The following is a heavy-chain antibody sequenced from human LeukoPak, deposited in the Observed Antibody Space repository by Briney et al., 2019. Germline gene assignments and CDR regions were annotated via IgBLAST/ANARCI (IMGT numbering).Heavy chain of an antibody. CDR2: IYPRDGST. J-gene: IGHJ4*02. CDR3: ARDQEGFDY. V-gene: IGHV1-46*01. CDR1: GYTFTSNY. Sequence: ASVKVSCKASGYTFTSNYIHWVRQAPGQGLEWMGMIYPRDGSTSYAQKFQGRVTVTRDTSTSTVHMELSGLRSEDTSVYYCARDQEGFDYWGQGTLVTVSS.